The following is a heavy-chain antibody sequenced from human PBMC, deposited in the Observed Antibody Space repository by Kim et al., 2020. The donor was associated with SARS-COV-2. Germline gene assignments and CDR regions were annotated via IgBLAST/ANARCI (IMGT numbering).Heavy chain of an antibody. Sequence: SETLSLICTVSGGSISSSSYYWGWIRQPPGKGLEWIGSIYYSGSTYYNPSLKSRVTISVDTSKNQFSLKLSSVTAADTAVYYCARTTIAARSWFDPWGQG. CDR2: IYYSGST. V-gene: IGHV4-39*07. CDR1: GGSISSSSYY. J-gene: IGHJ5*02. CDR3: ARTTIAARSWFDP. D-gene: IGHD6-6*01.